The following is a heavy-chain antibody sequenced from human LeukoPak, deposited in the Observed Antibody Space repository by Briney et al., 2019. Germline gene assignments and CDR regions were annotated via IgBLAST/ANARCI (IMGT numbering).Heavy chain of an antibody. D-gene: IGHD3-22*01. CDR1: GGSFSGYY. V-gene: IGHV4-34*01. J-gene: IGHJ3*02. CDR2: INHSGST. Sequence: SETLSLTCAVYGGSFSGYYWSWIRQPPGKGLEWIGEINHSGSTNYNPSLKSRVTISVDTSKNQFSLKLSSVTAADTAVYYCASGGLEYYDSIGENREGDPFDIWGQGTRVTVSP. CDR3: ASGGLEYYDSIGENREGDPFDI.